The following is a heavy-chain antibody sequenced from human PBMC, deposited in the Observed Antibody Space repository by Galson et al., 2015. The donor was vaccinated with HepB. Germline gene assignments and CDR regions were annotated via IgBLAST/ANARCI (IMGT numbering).Heavy chain of an antibody. V-gene: IGHV1-69*13. CDR1: GGTFSSYA. Sequence: SVKVSCKASGGTFSSYAISWVRQAPGQGLEWMGGIIPIFGTANYAQKFQGRVTITVDESTSTAYMELSSLRSEDTAVYYCARGYSGYGNSGYYYYGMDVWGQGTTVTVSS. D-gene: IGHD5-12*01. CDR3: ARGYSGYGNSGYYYYGMDV. J-gene: IGHJ6*02. CDR2: IIPIFGTA.